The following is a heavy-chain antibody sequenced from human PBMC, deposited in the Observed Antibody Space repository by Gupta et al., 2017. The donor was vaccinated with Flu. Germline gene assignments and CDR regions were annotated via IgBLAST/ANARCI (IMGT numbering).Heavy chain of an antibody. J-gene: IGHJ4*02. CDR3: TQYITAENKPHYFGY. CDR1: GFTFHNYA. V-gene: IGHV3-23*05. CDR2: IGYTGHDK. D-gene: IGHD5-18*01. Sequence: EMQLLESGGGLVQPGGSLRLSCAASGFTFHNYAMGWVRQAPGKGREWVSGIGYTGHDKFYADSVKGRFTISRDNSDNKLYLQMTGLTDDDTAVYFCTQYITAENKPHYFGYWGQGTLVTVSS.